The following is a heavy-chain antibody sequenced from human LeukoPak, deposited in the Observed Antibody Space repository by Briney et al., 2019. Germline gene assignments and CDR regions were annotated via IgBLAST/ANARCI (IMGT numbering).Heavy chain of an antibody. Sequence: GGSLRLSCAASGFTVSSNYMSWVRQAPGMGLEWVSVIYSGGSTYYADSVKGRFTISRDNSKNTLYLQMNSLRAEDTAVYYCAKDHYYDSSGYYFNYYYYYGMDVWGQGTTVTVSS. V-gene: IGHV3-53*01. D-gene: IGHD3-22*01. CDR3: AKDHYYDSSGYYFNYYYYYGMDV. CDR1: GFTVSSNY. CDR2: IYSGGST. J-gene: IGHJ6*02.